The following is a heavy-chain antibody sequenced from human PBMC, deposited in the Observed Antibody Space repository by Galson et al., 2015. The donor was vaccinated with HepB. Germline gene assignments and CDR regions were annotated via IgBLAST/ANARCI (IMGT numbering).Heavy chain of an antibody. Sequence: SVKVSCKASGYTFTSYGISWVRQAPGQGLEWMGWISAYNGNTNYAQKLQGRVTMTTDTSTSTAYMELRSLRSDDTAVYYCARAKMVWVGATYYYYGMDVWGQGTTVTVSS. D-gene: IGHD1-26*01. V-gene: IGHV1-18*04. CDR3: ARAKMVWVGATYYYYGMDV. CDR2: ISAYNGNT. CDR1: GYTFTSYG. J-gene: IGHJ6*02.